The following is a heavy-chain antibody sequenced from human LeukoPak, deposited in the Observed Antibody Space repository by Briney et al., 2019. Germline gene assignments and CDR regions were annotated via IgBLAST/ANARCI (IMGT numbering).Heavy chain of an antibody. CDR1: GGSFSGYY. D-gene: IGHD6-13*01. CDR3: ASTYSLYDAFDI. V-gene: IGHV4-34*01. CDR2: IYHSGDT. Sequence: SETLSLTCAVYGGSFSGYYWGWIRQPPGKGLEWIGHIYHSGDTYYNPSLKSRVTISVDTSENQFSLKLSSVTAADTAVYYCASTYSLYDAFDIWGQGTMLTVSS. J-gene: IGHJ3*02.